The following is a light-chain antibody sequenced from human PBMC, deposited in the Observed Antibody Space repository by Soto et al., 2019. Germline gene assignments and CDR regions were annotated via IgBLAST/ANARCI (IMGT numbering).Light chain of an antibody. CDR3: SSYTSSIRV. V-gene: IGLV2-14*01. CDR2: DVS. CDR1: SSDVGGYNY. J-gene: IGLJ3*02. Sequence: VLTQPASVSGSPGQSITISCTGTSSDVGGYNYVSWYQQHPGKAPKLMIYDVSNRPSGVSNRFSGSKSGNTASLTISGLQAEDEADYYCSSYTSSIRVFGGGTQLTVL.